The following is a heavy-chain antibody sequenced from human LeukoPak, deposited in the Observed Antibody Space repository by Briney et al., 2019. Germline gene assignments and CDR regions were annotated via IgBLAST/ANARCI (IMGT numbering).Heavy chain of an antibody. J-gene: IGHJ4*02. CDR3: AKEITRYGGNAVDY. CDR2: ISYDGSDK. D-gene: IGHD4-23*01. Sequence: GGSLRLSCAASGFTFSSYGIHWVRQAPVKGLEWVAVISYDGSDKDYADSVKGRFTISRDESKNTLYLQMNSLRAEDTAVYYCAKEITRYGGNAVDYWGQGTLVTVSS. CDR1: GFTFSSYG. V-gene: IGHV3-30*18.